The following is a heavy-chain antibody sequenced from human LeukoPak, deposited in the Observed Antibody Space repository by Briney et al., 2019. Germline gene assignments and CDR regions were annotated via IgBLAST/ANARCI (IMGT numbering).Heavy chain of an antibody. CDR1: GYTFSGYY. CDR2: INPNSGGT. V-gene: IGHV1-2*02. D-gene: IGHD6-19*01. J-gene: IGHJ4*02. Sequence: ASVKVSCKASGYTFSGYYMHWVRQAPGQGLEWMGWINPNSGGTNYAQKSQGRVTMTRDTSISTAYMELSRLRSDDTAVYYCARERSIAVAGIDYWGQGTLVTVSS. CDR3: ARERSIAVAGIDY.